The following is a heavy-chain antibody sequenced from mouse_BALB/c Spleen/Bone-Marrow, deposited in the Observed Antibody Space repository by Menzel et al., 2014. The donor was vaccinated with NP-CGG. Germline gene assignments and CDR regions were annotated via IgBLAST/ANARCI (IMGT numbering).Heavy chain of an antibody. D-gene: IGHD2-4*01. J-gene: IGHJ3*01. CDR3: ARHGYYDRTEVSSDY. Sequence: EVKLVESGGGLVKPGGSLKLSCAASGFTFSNYGMSWVRQTPEKRLEWVATISGGGSYTFYPDSVKGRFAVSRDNAKNNLYLQMSSLRSEDTAFYYCARHGYYDRTEVSSDYWGQGTLVTVSA. V-gene: IGHV5-9-2*01. CDR1: GFTFSNYG. CDR2: ISGGGSYT.